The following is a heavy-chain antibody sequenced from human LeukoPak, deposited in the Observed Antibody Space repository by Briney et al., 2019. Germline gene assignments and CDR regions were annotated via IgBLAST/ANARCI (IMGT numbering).Heavy chain of an antibody. CDR2: INPNSGGT. D-gene: IGHD2-15*01. V-gene: IGHV1-2*04. Sequence: ASVKVSCKASGYTFTGYYMHWVRQAPGQGLEWMGWINPNSGGTNYAQKFQGWVTMTRDTSISTAYMELSRLRSDDTAVYYCARVGYCSGGSCYPSYFQHWGQGTLVTVSS. J-gene: IGHJ1*01. CDR1: GYTFTGYY. CDR3: ARVGYCSGGSCYPSYFQH.